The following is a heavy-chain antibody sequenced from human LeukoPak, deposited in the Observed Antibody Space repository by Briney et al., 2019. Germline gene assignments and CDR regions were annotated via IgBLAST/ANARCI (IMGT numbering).Heavy chain of an antibody. D-gene: IGHD5/OR15-5a*01. Sequence: SETLSLTCAVYGGSFSGYYWGWIRQPPGKGLEWIGEINHSGSTNYNPSLKSRVTISVDTSKNQFSLKLSSVTAADTAVYYCARVSASTWAFDIWGQGTMVTVSS. J-gene: IGHJ3*02. CDR1: GGSFSGYY. CDR3: ARVSASTWAFDI. V-gene: IGHV4-34*01. CDR2: INHSGST.